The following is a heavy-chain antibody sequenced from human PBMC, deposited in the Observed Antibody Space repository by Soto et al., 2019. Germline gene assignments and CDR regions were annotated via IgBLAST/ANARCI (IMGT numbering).Heavy chain of an antibody. D-gene: IGHD6-13*01. CDR2: IYHSGST. J-gene: IGHJ6*02. CDR3: ARNRLAAAGLYYYYGMDV. CDR1: GGSISNNDW. V-gene: IGHV4-4*02. Sequence: PSETLSLTCGVSGGSISNNDWWSWVRQPPGKGLEWIGEIYHSGSTNYNPSLKSRVTISVDTSKNQFSLKLSSVTAADTAVYYCARNRLAAAGLYYYYGMDVWGQGTTVTVSS.